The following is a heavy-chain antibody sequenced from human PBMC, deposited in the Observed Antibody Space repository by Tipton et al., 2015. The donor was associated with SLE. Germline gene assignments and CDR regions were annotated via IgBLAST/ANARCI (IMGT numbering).Heavy chain of an antibody. D-gene: IGHD6-19*01. CDR3: ARESGGYSSGWPYFDY. J-gene: IGHJ4*02. Sequence: GSLRLSCAASGFTVSSNYMSWVRQAPGKGLEWVSVIYSGGSTYYADSVKGRFTISRDNSKNTLYLQMNSLRAEDTAVYYCARESGGYSSGWPYFDYWGQGTLVTVSS. CDR2: IYSGGST. V-gene: IGHV3-66*02. CDR1: GFTVSSNY.